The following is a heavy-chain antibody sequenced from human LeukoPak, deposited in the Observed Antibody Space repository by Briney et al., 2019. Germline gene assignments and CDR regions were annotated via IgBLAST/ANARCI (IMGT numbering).Heavy chain of an antibody. CDR1: GFTFSSHW. D-gene: IGHD1-26*01. CDR3: ARDPYSGSYGNYYYYYMDV. Sequence: GGSLRLSCAASGFTFSSHWMSWVRQAPGKGLEWVANIKKDGSEKYYVDAVKGRFTISRDNAKNSLYLQMHSLRAEDTALYFCARDPYSGSYGNYYYYYMDVWGKGTTVTISS. J-gene: IGHJ6*03. CDR2: IKKDGSEK. V-gene: IGHV3-7*01.